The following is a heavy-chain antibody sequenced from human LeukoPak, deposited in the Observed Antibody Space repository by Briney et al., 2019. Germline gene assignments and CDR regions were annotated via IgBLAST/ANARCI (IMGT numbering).Heavy chain of an antibody. Sequence: SETLSLTCTVSGGSVSSGSYYWSRIRQPPGRGLEWIGYIYFSGSTTYNPSLNSRVTISVDTSKNKFSLKLSSVTAADTAVYYCARVPISTTARGYFDYWGQGTLVTVSS. V-gene: IGHV4-61*01. D-gene: IGHD4-17*01. CDR3: ARVPISTTARGYFDY. J-gene: IGHJ4*02. CDR2: IYFSGST. CDR1: GGSVSSGSYY.